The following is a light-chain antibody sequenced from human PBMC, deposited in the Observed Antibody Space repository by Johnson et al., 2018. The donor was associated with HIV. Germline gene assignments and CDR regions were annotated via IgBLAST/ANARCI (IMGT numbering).Light chain of an antibody. V-gene: IGLV1-51*01. CDR3: GAWDSTLNAYV. J-gene: IGLJ1*01. CDR2: DNN. CDR1: ISNIGNNY. Sequence: QSVLTQPPSVSAAPGQKVTISCSGSISNIGNNYVSWYQQIPGTAPKLLIYDNNKRPSGIPDRISGSKSGTSATLGITGRQTGDEGDYSCGAWDSTLNAYVLGTGTKVTVL.